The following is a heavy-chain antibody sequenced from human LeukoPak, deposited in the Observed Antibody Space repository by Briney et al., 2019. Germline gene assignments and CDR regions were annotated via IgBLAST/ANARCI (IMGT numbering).Heavy chain of an antibody. CDR3: ARVLWFGGIYYFDY. Sequence: TGGSLRLSCAASGFSFRSFWMSWVRQAPGKGLEWVASIKEDGSDKYYVESVKGRFTISRENARNSLYLQMNSLRAEDTAVYYCARVLWFGGIYYFDYWGQGTLVTASS. D-gene: IGHD3-10*01. CDR2: IKEDGSDK. CDR1: GFSFRSFW. J-gene: IGHJ4*02. V-gene: IGHV3-7*04.